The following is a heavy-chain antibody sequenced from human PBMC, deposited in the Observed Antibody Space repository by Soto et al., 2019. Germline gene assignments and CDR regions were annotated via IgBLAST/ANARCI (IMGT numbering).Heavy chain of an antibody. J-gene: IGHJ4*02. CDR2: IIPILGIA. V-gene: IGHV1-69*02. D-gene: IGHD6-13*01. CDR1: GGTFSSYT. Sequence: QVQLVQSGAEVKKPGSSVKVSCKASGGTFSSYTISWVRQAPGQGLEWMGRIIPILGIANYAQKFQGRVTITADKSTSTAYMELSSLRSEDTAVYYCARAPGYSSSWAFDHWGQGTLVTVSS. CDR3: ARAPGYSSSWAFDH.